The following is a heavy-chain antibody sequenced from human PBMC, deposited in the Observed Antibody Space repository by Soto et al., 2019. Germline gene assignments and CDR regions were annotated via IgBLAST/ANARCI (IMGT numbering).Heavy chain of an antibody. Sequence: PGGSLRLSCAASGFTFSSYSMNWVRQAPGKGLEWVSYISSSSSTIYYADSVKGRFTISRDNAKNSLFLQMNSLRAEDTAVYYCAREVVYGDYGPGLDIWGQGTMVTVSS. J-gene: IGHJ3*02. CDR2: ISSSSSTI. D-gene: IGHD4-17*01. CDR1: GFTFSSYS. CDR3: AREVVYGDYGPGLDI. V-gene: IGHV3-48*01.